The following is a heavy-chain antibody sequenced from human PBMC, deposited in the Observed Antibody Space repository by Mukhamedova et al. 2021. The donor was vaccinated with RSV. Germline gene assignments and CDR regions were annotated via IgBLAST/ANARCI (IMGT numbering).Heavy chain of an antibody. CDR3: AKDTYYDDSSGLY. J-gene: IGHJ4*02. V-gene: IGHV3-23*01. Sequence: SGSGGSTYYADSVKGRFTISSDNSKNTLYLQMNSLRAEDTAVYYCAKDTYYDDSSGLYWGQGTLVTVSP. CDR2: SGSGGST. D-gene: IGHD3-22*01.